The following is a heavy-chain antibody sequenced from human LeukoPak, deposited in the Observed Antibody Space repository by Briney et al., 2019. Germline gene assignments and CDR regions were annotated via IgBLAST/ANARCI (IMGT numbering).Heavy chain of an antibody. CDR1: GFTFSGYW. D-gene: IGHD2-8*01. CDR3: ARRGVGAFDI. J-gene: IGHJ3*02. V-gene: IGHV3-74*01. CDR2: VDSDGSST. Sequence: PGGSLRLSCAASGFTFSGYWMYWVRQAPGKGLVWVSRVDSDGSSTIYADSVKGRFTISRDNAKNTVYLQMNSLRAEDTAVYYCARRGVGAFDIWGQGTMITVSS.